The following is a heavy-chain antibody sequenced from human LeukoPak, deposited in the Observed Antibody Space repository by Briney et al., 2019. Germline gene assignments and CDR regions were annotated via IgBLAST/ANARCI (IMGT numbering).Heavy chain of an antibody. CDR2: ISGTSKYI. D-gene: IGHD5-24*01. V-gene: IGHV3-21*01. CDR3: AKEGLTSVMAFDS. Sequence: GGSLRLSCAASGFTFSYYTMHWVRQAPGKGLEWVSPISGTSKYIYYEDSLKGRFTVSRDNADNSLSLHIASLRGDDPAVYYCAKEGLTSVMAFDSWGQGTLVTVS. J-gene: IGHJ5*01. CDR1: GFTFSYYT.